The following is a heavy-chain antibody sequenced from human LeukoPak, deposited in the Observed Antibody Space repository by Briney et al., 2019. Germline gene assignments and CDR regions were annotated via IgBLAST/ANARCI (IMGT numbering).Heavy chain of an antibody. CDR3: AKVLLRIQLWILWD. CDR2: ISPGGGTT. J-gene: IGHJ4*02. D-gene: IGHD5-18*01. CDR1: GFAFGSEA. Sequence: GGSLRLSCAVSGFAFGSEAMSWVRQSPARGLEWVASISPGGGTTYYADYVKGRFTISRDNSKNSLFVQMNSLRAEDTAVYYCAKVLLRIQLWILWDWGQGTLVTVSS. V-gene: IGHV3-23*01.